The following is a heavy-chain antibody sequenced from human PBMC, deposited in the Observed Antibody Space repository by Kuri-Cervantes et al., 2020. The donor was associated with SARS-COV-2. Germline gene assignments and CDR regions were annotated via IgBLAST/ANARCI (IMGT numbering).Heavy chain of an antibody. J-gene: IGHJ4*02. D-gene: IGHD6-13*01. CDR1: GFTFSSYS. Sequence: GESLKISCAASGFTFSSYSMNWVRQAPGKGLEWVPSISSSSSYIYYADSVKGRFTISRDNAKNSLYLQMNSLRAEDTAVYYCARYSSSWSYYWGQGTLVTVSS. CDR2: ISSSSSYI. V-gene: IGHV3-21*01. CDR3: ARYSSSWSYY.